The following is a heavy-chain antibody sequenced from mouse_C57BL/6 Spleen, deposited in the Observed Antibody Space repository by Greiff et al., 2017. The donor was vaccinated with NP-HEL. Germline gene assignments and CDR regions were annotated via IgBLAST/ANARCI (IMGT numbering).Heavy chain of an antibody. CDR1: GFTFSSYA. J-gene: IGHJ2*01. CDR2: ISDGGSYT. CDR3: ARDSFDY. Sequence: DVHLVESGGGLVKPGGSLKLSCAASGFTFSSYAMSWVRQTPEKRLEWVATISDGGSYTYYPDNVKGRFTIARDNDKNNLYLQMSHLKSEDTAMYYCARDSFDYWGQGTTLTVSS. V-gene: IGHV5-4*01.